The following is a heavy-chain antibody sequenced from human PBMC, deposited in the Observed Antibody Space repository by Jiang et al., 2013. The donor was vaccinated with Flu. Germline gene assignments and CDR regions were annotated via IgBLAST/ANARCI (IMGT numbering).Heavy chain of an antibody. V-gene: IGHV3-33*01. CDR2: IWYDGSNK. CDR3: ARAGWATGDHHDAFDI. CDR1: GFTFSSYG. J-gene: IGHJ3*02. D-gene: IGHD7-27*01. Sequence: QLVESGGGVVQPGRSLRLSCAASGFTFSSYGMHWVRQAPGKGLEWVAVIWYDGSNKYYADSVKGRFTISRDNSKNTLYLQMNSLRAEDTAVYYCARAGWATGDHHDAFDIWGQGTMVTVSS.